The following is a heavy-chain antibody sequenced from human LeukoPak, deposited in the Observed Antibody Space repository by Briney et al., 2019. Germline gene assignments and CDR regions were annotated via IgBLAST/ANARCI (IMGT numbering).Heavy chain of an antibody. CDR3: ARVGDYGDPRYYYYGMDV. V-gene: IGHV1-69*13. Sequence: VASVKVSCKASGGTFSSYAISWVRQAPGQGLEWMGGIIPIFGTANYAQKFQGRVTITADESTSTAYMELSSLRSEDTAVYYCARVGDYGDPRYYYYGMDVWGQGTTVTVSS. CDR2: IIPIFGTA. CDR1: GGTFSSYA. J-gene: IGHJ6*02. D-gene: IGHD4-17*01.